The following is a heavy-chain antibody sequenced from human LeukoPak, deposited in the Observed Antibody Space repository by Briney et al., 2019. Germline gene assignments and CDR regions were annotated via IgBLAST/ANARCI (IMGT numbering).Heavy chain of an antibody. CDR1: GFTFSNYW. Sequence: GGSLRLSCAASGFTFSNYWMSWVRQAPGKGLEWLANIKTDGSDKFYVDSVKGRFTISRDNAKNSLYLQMNSLRAEDTAVYYCASTTTLGGFDYWGQGTLVTVSS. D-gene: IGHD1-1*01. CDR3: ASTTTLGGFDY. V-gene: IGHV3-7*01. CDR2: IKTDGSDK. J-gene: IGHJ4*02.